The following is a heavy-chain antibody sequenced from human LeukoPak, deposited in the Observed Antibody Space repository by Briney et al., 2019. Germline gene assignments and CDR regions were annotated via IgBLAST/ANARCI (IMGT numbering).Heavy chain of an antibody. V-gene: IGHV4-34*01. CDR1: GGSFSGYY. CDR3: ARGSSSYDY. Sequence: SETLSLTCAVYGGSFSGYYWSWIRQPPGKGLEWIGEINHSGSTNYNPSLKGRVTISVDTSKNQFSLKLSSVTAADTAVYYCARGSSSYDYWGQGTLVTVSS. J-gene: IGHJ4*02. CDR2: INHSGST.